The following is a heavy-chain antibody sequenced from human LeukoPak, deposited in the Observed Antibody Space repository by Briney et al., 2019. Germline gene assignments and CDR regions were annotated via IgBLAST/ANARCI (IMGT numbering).Heavy chain of an antibody. V-gene: IGHV3-66*01. D-gene: IGHD2-21*02. J-gene: IGHJ3*02. Sequence: GGSLRLSCAASGITVRRNYMSWVRQAPGKGLEWVSVIYTGGSTYYADSVKGRFTISRDNSNNILHLQTNSLRVEDTAVYYCAGGAGDWNAFHIWGQGTMVTVSS. CDR3: AGGAGDWNAFHI. CDR2: IYTGGST. CDR1: GITVRRNY.